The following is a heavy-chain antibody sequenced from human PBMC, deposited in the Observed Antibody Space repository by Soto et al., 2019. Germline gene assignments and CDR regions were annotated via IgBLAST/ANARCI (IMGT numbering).Heavy chain of an antibody. CDR3: ARIRITIFGVVPDFDY. V-gene: IGHV2-26*01. J-gene: IGHJ4*02. CDR2: IFSNDEK. Sequence: QVTLKESDPVLVKPTETLTLTCTVSGFSLSNARMGVSWIRQPPGKALEWLAHIFSNDEKSYSTSLKSRLTIAKDTSKSQVVLTMTNMDPVDTATYFCARIRITIFGVVPDFDYWGQGTLVTVSS. CDR1: GFSLSNARMG. D-gene: IGHD3-3*01.